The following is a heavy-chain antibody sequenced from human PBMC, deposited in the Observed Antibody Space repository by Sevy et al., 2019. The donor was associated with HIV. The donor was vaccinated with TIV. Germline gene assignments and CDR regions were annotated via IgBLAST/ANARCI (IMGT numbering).Heavy chain of an antibody. CDR2: ISYDGRNNK. J-gene: IGHJ4*02. CDR3: AKDRGEILHSAFDY. CDR1: GFTFSDYS. V-gene: IGHV3-30*04. Sequence: GGSLRLSCAASGFTFSDYSMHWVRRAPGKGLEWVAVISYDGRNNKYNADSVKGRFTISRDNSKNTLYLQMNSLRVEDTAIYYCAKDRGEILHSAFDYWGQGTLVTVSS. D-gene: IGHD3-16*01.